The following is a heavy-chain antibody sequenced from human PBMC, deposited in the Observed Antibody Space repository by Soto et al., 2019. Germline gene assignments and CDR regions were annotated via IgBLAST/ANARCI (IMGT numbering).Heavy chain of an antibody. Sequence: ESQPLPWTVAGGSISRNSYYRDWSRLPPGKGLEWLGSTYYSGCTYHNPSLQSRVTISVDTSKNQFSLHLTYVTAADTAVYYCARHAAYDSVCGKSYWRGYRGRGTLGIVSS. D-gene: IGHD3-16*01. J-gene: IGHJ4*01. CDR2: TYYSGCT. V-gene: IGHV4-39*01. CDR3: ARHAAYDSVCGKSYWRGY. CDR1: GGSISRNSYY.